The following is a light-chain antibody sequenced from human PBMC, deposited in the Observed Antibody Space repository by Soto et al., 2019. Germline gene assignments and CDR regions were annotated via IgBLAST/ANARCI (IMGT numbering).Light chain of an antibody. CDR3: QQATSFPRLT. CDR2: AAS. Sequence: DIQMTQSPSSVSASVGDRVTITCRASQDISNWLAWYQQKPGKAPHLLIYAASTLQIGVPSRFSGSGSRTDFTLTISSLQPEDFATYYCQQATSFPRLTFGGGTKVEIK. J-gene: IGKJ4*01. V-gene: IGKV1-12*01. CDR1: QDISNW.